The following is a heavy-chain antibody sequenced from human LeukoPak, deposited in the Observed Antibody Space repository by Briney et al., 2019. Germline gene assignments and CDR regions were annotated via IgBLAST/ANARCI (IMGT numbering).Heavy chain of an antibody. CDR3: ARPPEYYYDSSGYFDY. CDR2: IIPIFGTA. J-gene: IGHJ4*02. CDR1: GGTFSSYA. V-gene: IGHV1-69*13. D-gene: IGHD3-22*01. Sequence: ASVKVSCKASGGTFSSYAISWVRQAPGQGLEWMGGIIPIFGTANYAQKFQGRVTITADESTSTAYMELSSLRSEDTAVYYCARPPEYYYDSSGYFDYWGQGTLVAVSS.